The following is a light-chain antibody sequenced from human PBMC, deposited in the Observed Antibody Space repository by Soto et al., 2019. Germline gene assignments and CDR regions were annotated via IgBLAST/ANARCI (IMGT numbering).Light chain of an antibody. Sequence: EIVMTQSPDTLSVSPGDRATLSCRASRSVGSNLAWYQHKPGQAPRLLIYGTSIRATGIPARFSGGGSGTDFTLTISRLEPEDFAVYYCQQYGSSGTFGQGTKVDIK. J-gene: IGKJ1*01. V-gene: IGKV3-20*01. CDR1: RSVGSN. CDR3: QQYGSSGT. CDR2: GTS.